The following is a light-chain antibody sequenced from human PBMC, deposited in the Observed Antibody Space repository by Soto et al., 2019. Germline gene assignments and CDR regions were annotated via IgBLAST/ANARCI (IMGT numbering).Light chain of an antibody. Sequence: EIVMRQSPATLSVSPGERATLSCKASQSIGSNLAWYQQKPGQAPRLLIYDASTRPTDIPARFSGSGSGTDFTLTISSLQSEGFAVYFCQQYNNWPPWTFGQGTKV. CDR2: DAS. V-gene: IGKV3-15*01. CDR1: QSIGSN. CDR3: QQYNNWPPWT. J-gene: IGKJ1*01.